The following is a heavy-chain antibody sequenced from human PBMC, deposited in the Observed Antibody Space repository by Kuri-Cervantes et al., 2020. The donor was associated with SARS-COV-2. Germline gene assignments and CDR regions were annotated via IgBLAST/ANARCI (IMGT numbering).Heavy chain of an antibody. V-gene: IGHV5-51*01. D-gene: IGHD6-19*01. J-gene: IGHJ5*02. CDR1: GYRFTSQW. CDR2: IYPGDSET. Sequence: GESLKISCKTSGYRFTSQWIGWVRQLPGKGLEWMGIIYPGDSETRYSPSFQGQVTISVDKSIGVAYLQWNSLRTSDTAMYFCARLQTADASSGWYVSDPWGPGTQVTVSS. CDR3: ARLQTADASSGWYVSDP.